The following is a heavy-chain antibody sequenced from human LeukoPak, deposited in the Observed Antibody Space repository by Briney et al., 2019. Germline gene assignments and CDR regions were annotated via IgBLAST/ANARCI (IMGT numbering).Heavy chain of an antibody. CDR2: IKEDGSEK. D-gene: IGHD1-26*01. J-gene: IGHJ4*02. Sequence: GGSLRLSCAASGFTFSNYWMSWDRQAPGKGLEWVANIKEDGSEKYYVDSVRGRFTISRDNAQNSLYLQMNSLRAEDTAVYYCARDQGVGPTPAFDYWGQGILLTVSS. CDR1: GFTFSNYW. CDR3: ARDQGVGPTPAFDY. V-gene: IGHV3-7*01.